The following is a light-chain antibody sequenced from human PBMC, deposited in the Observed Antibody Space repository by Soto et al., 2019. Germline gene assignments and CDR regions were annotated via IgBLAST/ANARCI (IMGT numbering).Light chain of an antibody. Sequence: IQMTQSPSSLSASVGDRVTIPCQASQAISNYLHWYQQKPGRAPQLLIYHAPMLETGVPSSFSGGGSGTPVTLSISSGQTADIATEYCQQYDNRPLTFGEGTKVDIK. CDR2: HAP. CDR3: QQYDNRPLT. CDR1: QAISNY. J-gene: IGKJ4*01. V-gene: IGKV1-33*01.